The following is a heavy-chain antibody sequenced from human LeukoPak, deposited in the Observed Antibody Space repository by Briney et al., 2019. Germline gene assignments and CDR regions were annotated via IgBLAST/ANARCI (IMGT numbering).Heavy chain of an antibody. V-gene: IGHV3-66*02. J-gene: IGHJ4*02. D-gene: IGHD6-6*01. CDR1: GVTSNY. CDR3: AGGGEAARSLAY. CDR2: IYNGGTT. Sequence: GGSLRLSCAASGVTSNYMTWVRQAPGKGLEWVSVIYNGGTTYYADSVKGRFTISRDNTKSTLFVYLQMNSLRTDDTALYYCAGGGEAARSLAYWGQGALVTVSS.